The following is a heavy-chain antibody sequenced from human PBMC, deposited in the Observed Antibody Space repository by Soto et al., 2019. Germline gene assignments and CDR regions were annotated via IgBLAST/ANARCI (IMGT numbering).Heavy chain of an antibody. Sequence: SETLSLTCAVYGGSFSGYYWSWIRQPPGKGLEWIGEINHSGSTNYNPSLKSRVTISVDTSKNQFSLKLSSVTAADTAVYYCARGPPHRSHYDILTGNDAFDIWGQGTMVTVSS. CDR3: ARGPPHRSHYDILTGNDAFDI. J-gene: IGHJ3*02. CDR1: GGSFSGYY. V-gene: IGHV4-34*01. CDR2: INHSGST. D-gene: IGHD3-9*01.